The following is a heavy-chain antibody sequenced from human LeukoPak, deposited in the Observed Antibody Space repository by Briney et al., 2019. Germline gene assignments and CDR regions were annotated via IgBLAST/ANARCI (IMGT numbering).Heavy chain of an antibody. CDR3: ARHEVGRKRRFDY. CDR2: IYYSGST. D-gene: IGHD1-26*01. CDR1: GGSISSSSYY. J-gene: IGHJ4*02. V-gene: IGHV4-39*01. Sequence: SETLSLTCTVSGGSISSSSYYWGWIRQPPGKGLEWIGSIYYSGSTYYNPSLKSRVTISVDTSKNQFSLKLSSVTAADTAAYYCARHEVGRKRRFDYWGQGTLVTVSS.